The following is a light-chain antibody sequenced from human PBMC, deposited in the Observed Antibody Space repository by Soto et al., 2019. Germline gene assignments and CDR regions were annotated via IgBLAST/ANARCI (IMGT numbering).Light chain of an antibody. CDR3: QHYGSALFT. Sequence: EILLTHSPGTLSLSPGERATLSCRASQSFSSSYLAWYQQKPGQAPRLLIYGASSRATGIPDRFSGSGSGTDFTLTISSLEPEDFAVYYCQHYGSALFTFGPGTKVDVK. CDR1: QSFSSSY. J-gene: IGKJ3*01. CDR2: GAS. V-gene: IGKV3-20*01.